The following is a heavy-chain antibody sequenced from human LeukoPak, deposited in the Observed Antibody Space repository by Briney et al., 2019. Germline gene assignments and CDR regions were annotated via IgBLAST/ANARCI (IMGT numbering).Heavy chain of an antibody. D-gene: IGHD5-24*01. Sequence: SETLSLTCAVYGGSFSGYYWSWIRQPPGKGLEWIGEINHGGSTNYNPSLMSRVTISVDTSKNQFSLKLSSVTAADTAVYYCARRGRWLQLRLDYWGQGTLVTVSS. J-gene: IGHJ4*02. CDR1: GGSFSGYY. V-gene: IGHV4-34*01. CDR3: ARRGRWLQLRLDY. CDR2: INHGGST.